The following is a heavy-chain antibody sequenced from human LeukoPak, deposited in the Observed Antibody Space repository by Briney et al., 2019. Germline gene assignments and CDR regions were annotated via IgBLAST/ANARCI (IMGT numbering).Heavy chain of an antibody. J-gene: IGHJ4*02. CDR2: INPYNFNT. CDR3: AREIYGRFDF. CDR1: GYTFTTYG. V-gene: IGHV1-18*01. Sequence: ASVKVSCKASGYTFTTYGISGVRQAPGQGLEWMGWINPYNFNTNYAQKPQGRVTLTTDTCTSTGYMELRSPRSDDTAVYYCAREIYGRFDFWGQGTLVTASS. D-gene: IGHD4-17*01.